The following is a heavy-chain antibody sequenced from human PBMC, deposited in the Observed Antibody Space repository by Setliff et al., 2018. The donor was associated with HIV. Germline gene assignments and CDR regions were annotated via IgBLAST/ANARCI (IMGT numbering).Heavy chain of an antibody. CDR1: GGSISSSSYY. J-gene: IGHJ4*02. Sequence: PSETLSLTCTVSGGSISSSSYYWGWLRQPPGKGLEWIGTIYYTGSPHYNPSLKSRVTMSLDTSKNQFSLKLSSVTGADTAVYYCAVGSSGYPFDYWGQGSLVTVSS. CDR2: IYYTGSP. V-gene: IGHV4-39*01. D-gene: IGHD3-22*01. CDR3: AVGSSGYPFDY.